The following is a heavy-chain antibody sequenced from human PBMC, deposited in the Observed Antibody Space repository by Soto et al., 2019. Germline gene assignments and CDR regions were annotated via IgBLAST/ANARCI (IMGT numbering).Heavy chain of an antibody. CDR2: ISYDGSNK. J-gene: IGHJ4*02. V-gene: IGHV3-30*18. CDR3: ANNSPQLRFLEWLFWN. D-gene: IGHD3-3*01. CDR1: GFTFSSYG. Sequence: PGGSLRLSCAASGFTFSSYGMHWVRQAPGKGLEWVAVISYDGSNKYYADSVKGRFTISRDNSKNTLYLQMNSLRAEDTAVYYCANNSPQLRFLEWLFWNWGQGTLVTVSS.